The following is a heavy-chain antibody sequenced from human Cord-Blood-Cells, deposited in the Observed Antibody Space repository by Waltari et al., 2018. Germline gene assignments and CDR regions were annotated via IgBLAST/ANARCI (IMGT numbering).Heavy chain of an antibody. Sequence: QVQLQQWGAGLLKPSETLSLTCAVYGGSFSGYYWSWIRQPPGKGLEWIGEINHSGSTNHNPSLKGRVTISVDTSKNQFSRRLSSVAAADTAVYYCARERGSSSHYYYYYMDVWGKGTTVTVSS. V-gene: IGHV4-34*01. D-gene: IGHD6-13*01. CDR3: ARERGSSSHYYYYYMDV. CDR2: INHSGST. CDR1: GGSFSGYY. J-gene: IGHJ6*03.